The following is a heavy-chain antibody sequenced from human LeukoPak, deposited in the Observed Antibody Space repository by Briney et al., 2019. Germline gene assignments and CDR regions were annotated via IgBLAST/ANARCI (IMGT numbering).Heavy chain of an antibody. CDR1: GVSISSSNSY. D-gene: IGHD6-13*01. Sequence: PSETLSLTCTVSGVSISSSNSYWGWVRQAPGKGLEWVSYISSSSSTIYYADSVKGRFTISRDNAKNSLYLQMNSLRAEDTAVYYCARGRRSSSWYRDYYYYMDVWGKGTTVTVSS. CDR3: ARGRRSSSWYRDYYYYMDV. J-gene: IGHJ6*03. CDR2: ISSSSSTI. V-gene: IGHV3-48*01.